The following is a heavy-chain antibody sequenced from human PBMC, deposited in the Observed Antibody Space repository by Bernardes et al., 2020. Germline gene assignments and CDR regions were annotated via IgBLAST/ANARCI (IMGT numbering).Heavy chain of an antibody. CDR1: GFSLSNGRMG. D-gene: IGHD6-19*01. CDR2: IFSNDEK. CDR3: ARMRRNSGWKDYDYYYMDV. V-gene: IGHV2-26*01. J-gene: IGHJ6*03. Sequence: SGPTLVKPTETLTLTCTVSGFSLSNGRMGVSWIRQPPGKALEWLAHIFSNDEKSSSTSLNSRLNISKDTSTGQVVLTLTNVDPVDTASYYCARMRRNSGWKDYDYYYMDVWGEGTTVTVSS.